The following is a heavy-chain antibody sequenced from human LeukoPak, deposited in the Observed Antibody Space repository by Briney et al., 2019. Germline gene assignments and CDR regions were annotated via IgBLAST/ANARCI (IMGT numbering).Heavy chain of an antibody. Sequence: GGSLRLSCAASGFTFSSCAMSWVRQAPGKGLEWVSGISDSGVTTYHADSVKGRFTISRDNSKNTLYLQMNSLRAEDTALYYCAKSRGQYGGYLFYYYGMDVWGQGTTVTVSS. CDR3: AKSRGQYGGYLFYYYGMDV. J-gene: IGHJ6*02. D-gene: IGHD4-17*01. CDR2: ISDSGVTT. V-gene: IGHV3-23*01. CDR1: GFTFSSCA.